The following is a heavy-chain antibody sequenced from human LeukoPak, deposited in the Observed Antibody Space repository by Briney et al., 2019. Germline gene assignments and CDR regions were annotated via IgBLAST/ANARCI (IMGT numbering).Heavy chain of an antibody. Sequence: GGSLRLSCATSDFPVSDNYMSWVRQAPGRGLEWVSVISNDGVTDYADSVKGRFTISRDDSNDTVFLQMSSLRPEDTAVYYCGGSSGYYTPSYYWGQGTLVTVSS. CDR3: GGSSGYYTPSYY. J-gene: IGHJ4*02. D-gene: IGHD3-3*01. V-gene: IGHV3-53*01. CDR2: ISNDGVT. CDR1: DFPVSDNY.